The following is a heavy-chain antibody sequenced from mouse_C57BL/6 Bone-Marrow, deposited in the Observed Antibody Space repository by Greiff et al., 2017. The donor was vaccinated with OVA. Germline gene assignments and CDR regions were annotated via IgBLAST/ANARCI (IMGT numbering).Heavy chain of an antibody. CDR3: ASSYGGFAY. J-gene: IGHJ3*01. D-gene: IGHD1-1*01. CDR1: GFTFSSYA. Sequence: EVQGVESGGGLVKPGGSLKLSCAASGFTFSSYAMSWVRQTPEKRLEWVATISDGGSYTYYPDNVKGRFTISRDNAKNNLYLQMSHLKSEDTAMYYCASSYGGFAYWGQGTLVTVSA. V-gene: IGHV5-4*01. CDR2: ISDGGSYT.